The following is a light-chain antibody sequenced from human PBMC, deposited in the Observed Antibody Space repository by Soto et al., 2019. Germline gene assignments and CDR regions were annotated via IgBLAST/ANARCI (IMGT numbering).Light chain of an antibody. CDR1: SGAVSSGPY. CDR3: LLSYIVTGV. Sequence: QAVVTQAPSLTVSPGGTVTITCCSSSGAVSSGPYPYWLQQKPGQAPRTLIYDTSNKPSCTPARFSGSLLGGKAALTLSGAQPEDEAEYYCLLSYIVTGVFGTGTKLTVL. CDR2: DTS. J-gene: IGLJ1*01. V-gene: IGLV7-46*01.